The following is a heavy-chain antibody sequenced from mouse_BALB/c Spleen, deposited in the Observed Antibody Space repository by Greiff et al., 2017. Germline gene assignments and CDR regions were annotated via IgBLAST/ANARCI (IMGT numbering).Heavy chain of an antibody. V-gene: IGHV3-2*02. CDR2: ISYSGST. D-gene: IGHD1-1*01. CDR3: ARLITGAMDY. J-gene: IGHJ4*01. CDR1: GYSITSDYA. Sequence: VQLQQSGPGLVKPSQSLSLTCTVTGYSITSDYAWNWIRQFPGNKLEWMGYISYSGSTSYNPSLKSRISITRDTSKNQFFLQLNSVTTEDTATYYCARLITGAMDYWGQGTSVTVSS.